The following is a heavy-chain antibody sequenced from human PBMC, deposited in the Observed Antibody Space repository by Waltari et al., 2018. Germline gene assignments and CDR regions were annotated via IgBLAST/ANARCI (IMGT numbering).Heavy chain of an antibody. D-gene: IGHD3-10*01. J-gene: IGHJ2*01. V-gene: IGHV3-23*01. CDR2: ITADGRSR. Sequence: EGQLLESGGGLVQTGGSLRLSCAASGFVFSVYPMTWVRQAPGTGLEGVSTITADGRSRNYADSVKGRFTISRDNSKNILDLQMNTLRAEDTAVYFCAKADFGNPYWFFDLWGRGTLLTVSS. CDR3: AKADFGNPYWFFDL. CDR1: GFVFSVYP.